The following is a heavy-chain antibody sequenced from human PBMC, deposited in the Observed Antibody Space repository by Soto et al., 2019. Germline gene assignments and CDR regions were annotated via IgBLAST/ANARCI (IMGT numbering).Heavy chain of an antibody. D-gene: IGHD5-12*01. CDR2: IIPIFGTA. Sequence: ASVKVSCKASGGTFSSYAISWVRQAPGQGLEWMGGIIPIFGTANYAQKFQGRVTITADESTSTAYMELSSLRSEDTAVYYCARPINFYSGSTILYYYYGMDIWCQGTTVTVSS. CDR3: ARPINFYSGSTILYYYYGMDI. CDR1: GGTFSSYA. J-gene: IGHJ6*02. V-gene: IGHV1-69*13.